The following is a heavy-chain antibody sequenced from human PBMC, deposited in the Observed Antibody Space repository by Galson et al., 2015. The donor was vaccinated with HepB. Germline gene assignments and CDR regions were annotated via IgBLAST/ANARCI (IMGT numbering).Heavy chain of an antibody. CDR1: GFTFSSYA. CDR3: AKDSLSGYDSSGYQAWPAYFDY. J-gene: IGHJ4*02. Sequence: SLRLSCAASGFTFSSYAMSWVRQAPGKGLEWVSAISGSGGSTYYADSVKGRFTISRDNSKNTLYLQMNSLRAEDTAVYYCAKDSLSGYDSSGYQAWPAYFDYWGQGTLVTVSS. CDR2: ISGSGGST. V-gene: IGHV3-23*01. D-gene: IGHD3-22*01.